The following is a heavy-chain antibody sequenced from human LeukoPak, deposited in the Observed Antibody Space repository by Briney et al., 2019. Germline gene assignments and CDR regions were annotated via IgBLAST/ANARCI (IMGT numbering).Heavy chain of an antibody. J-gene: IGHJ3*02. V-gene: IGHV1-69*05. CDR1: GGTFSSYA. CDR2: IIPIIGTA. Sequence: SVKVSCKASGGTFSSYAISWVRQAPGQGLGWMGGIIPIIGTANYAQKFQGRVTITTDESTSTAYMELSSLRSEDTAVYYCAPQRIGGDPRDDAFDIWGQGTMVTVSS. D-gene: IGHD1-26*01. CDR3: APQRIGGDPRDDAFDI.